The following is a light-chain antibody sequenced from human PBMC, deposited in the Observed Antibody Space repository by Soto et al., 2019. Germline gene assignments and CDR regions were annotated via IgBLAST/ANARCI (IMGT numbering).Light chain of an antibody. CDR1: QAISSY. V-gene: IGKV1-9*01. CDR2: GAS. Sequence: DIQLTQSPSFLSASVGDIVTITCRASQAISSYLAWYQQKPGKPPKLLIYGASTLQSDVPSRFSGSGSGTEFTLTVSSLQAEDSATYYCQQFNDYPLTFGGGTKVEIK. J-gene: IGKJ4*01. CDR3: QQFNDYPLT.